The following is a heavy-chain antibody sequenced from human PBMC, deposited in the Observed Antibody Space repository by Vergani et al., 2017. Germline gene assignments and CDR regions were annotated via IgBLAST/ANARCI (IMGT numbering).Heavy chain of an antibody. CDR3: AKDTGPTTVPNWFDP. CDR1: GFTFSSYG. V-gene: IGHV3-30*02. D-gene: IGHD4-17*01. CDR2: TRYDGSNK. J-gene: IGHJ5*02. Sequence: QVQLVESGGGVVQPGGSLRLSCAASGFTFSSYGMHWVRQAPGKGLEWVAFTRYDGSNKYYADSVKGRFTISRDNSKNTLYLQMNSLRAEDTAVYYCAKDTGPTTVPNWFDPWGQGTLVTVSS.